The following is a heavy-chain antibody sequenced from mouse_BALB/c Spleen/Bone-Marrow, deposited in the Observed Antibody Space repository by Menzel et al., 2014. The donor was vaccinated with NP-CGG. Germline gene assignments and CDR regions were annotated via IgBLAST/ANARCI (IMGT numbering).Heavy chain of an antibody. D-gene: IGHD2-3*01. CDR3: ARALGDGYYYAMDY. J-gene: IGHJ4*01. Sequence: QVQLQQSGAELVKPGAPAKLSCKASGYTFTSYWMNWVKQRPGRGLEWIGRIDPSDSETHYNQKFKDKATLTVDRSSSTAYIQLSSLTSEDSAVYYCARALGDGYYYAMDYWGQGTSVTVSS. CDR1: GYTFTSYW. V-gene: IGHV1-74*01. CDR2: IDPSDSET.